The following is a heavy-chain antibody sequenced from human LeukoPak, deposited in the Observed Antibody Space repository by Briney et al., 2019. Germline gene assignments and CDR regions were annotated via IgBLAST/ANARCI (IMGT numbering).Heavy chain of an antibody. CDR2: FDPEDGET. V-gene: IGHV1-24*01. CDR3: ATDLVAVAGTDAFDI. J-gene: IGHJ3*02. CDR1: GYTLTELS. Sequence: ASVKVSCKVSGYTLTELSMHWVRQAPGKGLEWMGGFDPEDGETIYAQKFQGRVTMTEDTSTDTAYMEPSSLRSEDTAVYYCATDLVAVAGTDAFDIWGQGTMVTVSS. D-gene: IGHD6-19*01.